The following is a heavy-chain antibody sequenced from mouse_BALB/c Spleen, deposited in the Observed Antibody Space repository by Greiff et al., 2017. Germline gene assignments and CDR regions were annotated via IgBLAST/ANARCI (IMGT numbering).Heavy chain of an antibody. CDR3: ASGSSYAMDY. V-gene: IGHV1-67*01. CDR1: SYTFTDYA. D-gene: IGHD1-1*01. Sequence: VQLQESGPELERPGVSVKISCKGSSYTFTDYAMHWVKQSHAKSLEWIGVISTYYGNTNYNQKFKGKATMTVDKSSSTAYMELARLTSEDSAVYYCASGSSYAMDYWGQGTSVTVSS. CDR2: ISTYYGNT. J-gene: IGHJ4*01.